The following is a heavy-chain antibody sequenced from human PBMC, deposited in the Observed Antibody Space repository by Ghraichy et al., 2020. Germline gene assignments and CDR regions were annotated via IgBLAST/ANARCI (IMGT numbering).Heavy chain of an antibody. D-gene: IGHD6-13*01. CDR3: AKILPAAMRYSSSWYWGY. V-gene: IGHV3-23*01. Sequence: GGSLRLSCAASGFTFSSYAMSWVRQAPGKGLEWVSAISGSGGSTYYADSVKGRFTISRDNSKNTLYLQMNSLRAEDTAVYYCAKILPAAMRYSSSWYWGYWGQGTLVTVSS. J-gene: IGHJ4*02. CDR2: ISGSGGST. CDR1: GFTFSSYA.